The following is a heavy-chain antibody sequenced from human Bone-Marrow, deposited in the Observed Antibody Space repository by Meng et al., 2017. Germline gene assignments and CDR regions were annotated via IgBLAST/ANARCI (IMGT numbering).Heavy chain of an antibody. J-gene: IGHJ4*02. CDR2: INHSGST. V-gene: IGHV4-34*01. CDR1: GWSFSDSY. CDR3: ARGPTTMAHDFDY. Sequence: QLRQGGEGLLKPSGSRVPPCVVSGWSFSDSYWRWIRQPPGKGLEWIGEINHSGSTNYNPSLESRATISVDTSQNNLSLKLSSVTAADSAVYYCARGPTTMAHDFDYWGQGTLVTVSS. D-gene: IGHD4-11*01.